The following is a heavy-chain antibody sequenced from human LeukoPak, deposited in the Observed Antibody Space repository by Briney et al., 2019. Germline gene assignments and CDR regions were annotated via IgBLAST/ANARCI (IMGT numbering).Heavy chain of an antibody. CDR2: VNPNSGKT. V-gene: IGHV1-8*03. CDR3: ARGDSSSWYAGLGYVDH. D-gene: IGHD6-13*01. J-gene: IGHJ4*02. CDR1: GYTFTSYD. Sequence: ASVTVPCKASGYTFTSYDINWVRRATGQGLGWMGWVNPNSGKTGYAQKFQGRVTITRNTSLGTVYMELNSLRSEDTAVYYCARGDSSSWYAGLGYVDHWGQGTQVTVSS.